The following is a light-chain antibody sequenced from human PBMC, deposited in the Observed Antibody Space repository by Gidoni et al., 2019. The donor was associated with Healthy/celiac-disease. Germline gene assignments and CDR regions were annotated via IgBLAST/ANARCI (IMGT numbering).Light chain of an antibody. V-gene: IGLV1-40*01. CDR2: GNS. CDR1: SSNIGAGYD. Sequence: QSVLTQPPSVSEAPGQRVTISCTGSSSNIGAGYDVHWYQQLPGTAPKLLIYGNSHRPSGVPDRFSGSKSGTSASLAITGLQAEDEADYSCQSYDSSLSGSVFGGGTKLTVL. CDR3: QSYDSSLSGSV. J-gene: IGLJ2*01.